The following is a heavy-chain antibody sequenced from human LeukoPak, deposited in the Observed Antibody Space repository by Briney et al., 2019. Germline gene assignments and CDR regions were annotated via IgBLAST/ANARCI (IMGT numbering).Heavy chain of an antibody. D-gene: IGHD5-12*01. CDR2: INPNSGGT. Sequence: ASVKLSCKASGYTFTGYYMHWVRQAPGQGLEWMGWINPNSGGTNYAQKLQGRVTITRDTSIDTAYMQLSSLRSDDTAVYYCAKDRYGDYEAPFHYYMDAWGRGTTVTVSS. J-gene: IGHJ6*03. V-gene: IGHV1-2*02. CDR3: AKDRYGDYEAPFHYYMDA. CDR1: GYTFTGYY.